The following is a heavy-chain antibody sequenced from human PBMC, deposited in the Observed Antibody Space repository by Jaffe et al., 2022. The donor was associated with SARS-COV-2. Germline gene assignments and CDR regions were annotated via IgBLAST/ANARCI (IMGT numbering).Heavy chain of an antibody. CDR3: AHVNTYYSEATSYYYFGY. J-gene: IGHJ4*02. CDR1: GFSLSTSGVG. D-gene: IGHD3-22*01. V-gene: IGHV2-5*02. Sequence: QITLRESGPTLVKPTQTLTLTCTFSGFSLSTSGVGVAWIRQPPGKALEWLTVIYWDDDKGYSPSLQSRLTVTKDTSKNLVVLRMTNVDPVDTATYFCAHVNTYYSEATSYYYFGYWGQGTLVTVSS. CDR2: IYWDDDK.